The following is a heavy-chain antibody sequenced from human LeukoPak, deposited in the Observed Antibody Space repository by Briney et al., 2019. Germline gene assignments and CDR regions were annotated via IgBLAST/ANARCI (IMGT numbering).Heavy chain of an antibody. D-gene: IGHD3-22*01. CDR2: IDTYNSNT. J-gene: IGHJ4*02. CDR3: ARTYYYGSSGYSGFDY. Sequence: ASVKVSCKASGYTFTSYGINWVRQAPGQGLEWMGWIDTYNSNTNYAQKLQGRVTMTTDTSTSTVYMELRSLRSDDTAVYYCARTYYYGSSGYSGFDYWGQGTLVTVSS. V-gene: IGHV1-18*01. CDR1: GYTFTSYG.